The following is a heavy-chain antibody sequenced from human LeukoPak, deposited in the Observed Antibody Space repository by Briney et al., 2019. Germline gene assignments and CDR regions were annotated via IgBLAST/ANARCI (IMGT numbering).Heavy chain of an antibody. D-gene: IGHD5-12*01. CDR3: ARRGGYDYYFYY. CDR1: GGSISSSSYY. J-gene: IGHJ4*02. Sequence: SETLSLTCTVSGGSISSSSYYWGWIRQPPGKGLEWIGSIYYSGSTYYHPSLKSRFTISVDTSKNPFSLKLSSVTAADTAVYYCARRGGYDYYFYYWGQGTLVTVSS. CDR2: IYYSGST. V-gene: IGHV4-39*01.